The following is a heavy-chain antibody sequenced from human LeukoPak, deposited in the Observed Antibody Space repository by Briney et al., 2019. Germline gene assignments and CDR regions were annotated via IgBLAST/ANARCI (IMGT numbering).Heavy chain of an antibody. CDR3: ASNQWPSWYFDL. V-gene: IGHV4-39*07. Sequence: SQTLSLTCTVSGGSISSNGYYWGWIRQPPGKGLEWIGSIYYSGSTFDNPSLKSRVTISMDKSRNQFSLKLSSVTAADTAVYYCASNQWPSWYFDLWGRGTLVTVSA. J-gene: IGHJ2*01. D-gene: IGHD6-19*01. CDR1: GGSISSNGYY. CDR2: IYYSGST.